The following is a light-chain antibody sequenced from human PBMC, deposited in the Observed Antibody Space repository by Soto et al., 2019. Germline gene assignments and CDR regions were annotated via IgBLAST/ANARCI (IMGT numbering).Light chain of an antibody. CDR2: ADN. Sequence: QSVLTQTPSVSGAPGQKITMSCTGSNSNIGAGYDVHWYQQLPGAAPRLLIYADNNRPSGVPDRFSASNSGTSASLAITGLQGEDEAVYYCQSYDTSLSGVIFGAGTKVTVL. J-gene: IGLJ2*01. CDR1: NSNIGAGYD. CDR3: QSYDTSLSGVI. V-gene: IGLV1-40*01.